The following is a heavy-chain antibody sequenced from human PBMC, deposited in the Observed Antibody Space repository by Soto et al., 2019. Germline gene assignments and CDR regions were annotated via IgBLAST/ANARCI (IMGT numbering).Heavy chain of an antibody. D-gene: IGHD5-18*01. J-gene: IGHJ4*02. CDR1: GNSVSSDSYY. CDR2: ISSSGST. V-gene: IGHV4-61*01. Sequence: KRSETLSLTCTVSGNSVSSDSYYWTWIRQPPGKGLEWNGYISSSGSTKYNPSLKSRVTISRDTSSNQFSLELTSVTAADTAIYYCARDIRGYSRALDYSAQGTLVTLSS. CDR3: ARDIRGYSRALDY.